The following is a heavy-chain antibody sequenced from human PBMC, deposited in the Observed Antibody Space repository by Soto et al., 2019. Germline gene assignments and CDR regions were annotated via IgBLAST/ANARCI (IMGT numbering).Heavy chain of an antibody. J-gene: IGHJ4*02. Sequence: EVQLVVSGGDLVQPGGSLTLSCTGLGFNFSGSALHWVRQPSGKGLEWVGRIRGRAKKYATSYAASVRGRFYLSRDDSRNTTFLQMNSLRDEDTGVYFCCGRGGDSLQDIWGQGTLVTVSS. CDR1: GFNFSGSA. D-gene: IGHD4-17*01. V-gene: IGHV3-73*01. CDR2: IRGRAKKYAT. CDR3: CGRGGDSLQDI.